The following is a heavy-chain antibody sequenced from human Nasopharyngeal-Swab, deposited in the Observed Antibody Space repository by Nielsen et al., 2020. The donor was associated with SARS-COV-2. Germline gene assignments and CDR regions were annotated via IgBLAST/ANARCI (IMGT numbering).Heavy chain of an antibody. CDR2: IYYSGST. CDR3: ANTQWLGRDYFDY. D-gene: IGHD6-19*01. V-gene: IGHV4-39*01. Sequence: WIRQPPGKGLEWIGSIYYSGSTYHNPSLKSRVTISVDTSKNQFSLKLSSVTAADTAVYYCANTQWLGRDYFDYWGQGTLVTVSS. J-gene: IGHJ4*02.